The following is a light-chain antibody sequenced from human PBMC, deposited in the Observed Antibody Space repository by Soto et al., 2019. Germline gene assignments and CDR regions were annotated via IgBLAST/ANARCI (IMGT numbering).Light chain of an antibody. V-gene: IGKV3-20*01. CDR1: QSVSTNY. CDR2: GAS. J-gene: IGKJ1*01. Sequence: EIVLTQSPGTLSLSTGERATLSCRASQSVSTNYLAWYQQKPGQAPRVLIYGASSRVAGIPDRFSGSGSGTDFTLTISRLEPEDFAVYYCQQYGSSPWTFGQGTKVDIK. CDR3: QQYGSSPWT.